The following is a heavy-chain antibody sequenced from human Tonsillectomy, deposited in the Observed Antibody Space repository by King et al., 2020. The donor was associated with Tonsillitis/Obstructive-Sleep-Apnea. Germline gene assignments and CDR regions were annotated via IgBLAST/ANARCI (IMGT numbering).Heavy chain of an antibody. J-gene: IGHJ1*01. CDR1: GGTFSSYA. Sequence: MQLVQSGAEVKKPGSSVKVSCKASGGTFSSYAISWGRQAPGQGLEWMGGISPIFGTANYAQKFQGRVTITADESTSTAYMELSSLRSEDTAVYYCARDSVGGSYYGHFQHWGQGTLVTVSS. CDR3: ARDSVGGSYYGHFQH. CDR2: ISPIFGTA. D-gene: IGHD1-26*01. V-gene: IGHV1-69*01.